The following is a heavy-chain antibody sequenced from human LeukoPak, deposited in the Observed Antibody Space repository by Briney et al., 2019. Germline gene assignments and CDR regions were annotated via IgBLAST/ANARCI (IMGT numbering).Heavy chain of an antibody. V-gene: IGHV3-53*01. CDR3: AREGVVVSAAVDY. CDR2: IYSGGST. CDR1: GFTVSSNY. D-gene: IGHD2-2*01. J-gene: IGHJ4*02. Sequence: PGGSLRLSCAASGFTVSSNYMSWVRQAPGKGLEWVSVIYSGGSTYYADSVKGRFTISRDNSKNTLYLQMDSLRAEDTAAYYCAREGVVVSAAVDYWGQGTLVTVSS.